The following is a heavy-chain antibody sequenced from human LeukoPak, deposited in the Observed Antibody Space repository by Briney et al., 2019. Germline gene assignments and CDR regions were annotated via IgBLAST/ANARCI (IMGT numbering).Heavy chain of an antibody. CDR1: GYTFTSYY. V-gene: IGHV1-46*01. J-gene: IGHJ4*02. CDR3: ARRDYLSRSSGWYVFDY. D-gene: IGHD6-19*01. Sequence: ASVKVSCKASGYTFTSYYMHWVRQAPGQGLEWMGIINPSGGSPSYAQKFQGRVTMSRDTSTSTVYMELSSLRSEDTAVYYCARRDYLSRSSGWYVFDYWGQGTLVTVSS. CDR2: INPSGGSP.